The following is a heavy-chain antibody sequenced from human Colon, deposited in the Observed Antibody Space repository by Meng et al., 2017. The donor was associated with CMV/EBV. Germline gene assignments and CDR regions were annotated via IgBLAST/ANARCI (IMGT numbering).Heavy chain of an antibody. CDR1: GGSFSGYY. D-gene: IGHD2-2*02. Sequence: SETLSLTCAVYGGSFSGYYWSWIRQPPGKGLEWVGEINHSGSTNYNPSLKSRVTISVYTSRNQFSRKLSSVTAADTAVYYCARTTRAGYCSSTSCYRRRGIFDYWGQGTLVTVSS. J-gene: IGHJ4*02. V-gene: IGHV4-34*01. CDR3: ARTTRAGYCSSTSCYRRRGIFDY. CDR2: INHSGST.